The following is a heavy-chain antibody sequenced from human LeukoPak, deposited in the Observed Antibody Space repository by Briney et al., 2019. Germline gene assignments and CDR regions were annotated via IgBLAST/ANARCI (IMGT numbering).Heavy chain of an antibody. Sequence: GASVTVSCKASGGTFSSYAISWVRQAPGQGLEWMGGIIPIFGTANYAQKFQGRVTITADESTSTAYMELSSLRSEDTAVYYCARARPDIVVVPAANYYYYGMDVWGKGTTVTVSS. J-gene: IGHJ6*04. CDR2: IIPIFGTA. V-gene: IGHV1-69*13. D-gene: IGHD2-2*01. CDR3: ARARPDIVVVPAANYYYYGMDV. CDR1: GGTFSSYA.